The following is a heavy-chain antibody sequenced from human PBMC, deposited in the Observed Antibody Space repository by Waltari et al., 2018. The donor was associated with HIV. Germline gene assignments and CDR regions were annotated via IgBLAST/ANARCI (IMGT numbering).Heavy chain of an antibody. CDR2: IYSGGST. D-gene: IGHD2-21*02. V-gene: IGHV3-66*01. CDR1: GSPVRAHS. CDR3: ASIAYCGGDCYPRGMDV. J-gene: IGHJ6*02. Sequence: EVQLVECGGGLVQPGGSLSLSCAASGSPVRAHSMRGVRQAPGKGLEWVAVIYSGGSTYYADSVKGRFTISRDNSKNTLYLQMNSLRAEDTAVYYCASIAYCGGDCYPRGMDVWGQGTTVTVSS.